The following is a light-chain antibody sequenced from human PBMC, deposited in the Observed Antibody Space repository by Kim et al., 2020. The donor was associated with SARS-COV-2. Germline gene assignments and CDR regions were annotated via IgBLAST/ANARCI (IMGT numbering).Light chain of an antibody. CDR3: QAWDSSIAFV. J-gene: IGLJ1*01. CDR2: QDT. CDR1: KLGDKY. V-gene: IGLV3-1*01. Sequence: SYELTQPPLVSVSPGQTASITCSGDKLGDKYACWYQQKPGQSPVLVIYQDTKRPSGIPERFSGSNSGSTATLTISGTQAMDEADYYCQAWDSSIAFVFGT.